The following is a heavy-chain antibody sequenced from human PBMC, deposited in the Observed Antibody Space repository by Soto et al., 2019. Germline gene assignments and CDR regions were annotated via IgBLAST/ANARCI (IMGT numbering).Heavy chain of an antibody. J-gene: IGHJ6*02. V-gene: IGHV3-15*01. D-gene: IGHD6-13*01. Sequence: VGSLRLSCAASGFTFSNAWMSWVRQAPGKGLEWVGRIKSKTDGGTTDYAAPVKGRFTISRDDSKNTLYLQMNSLKTEDTAVYYCTTDSSRNYYYGMDVWGQGTTVTVSS. CDR1: GFTFSNAW. CDR3: TTDSSRNYYYGMDV. CDR2: IKSKTDGGTT.